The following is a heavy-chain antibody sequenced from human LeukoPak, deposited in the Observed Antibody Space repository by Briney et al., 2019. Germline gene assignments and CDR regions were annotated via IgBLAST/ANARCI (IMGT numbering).Heavy chain of an antibody. Sequence: GGSLRLSCAASGFTFSSYGMHWVRQAPGKGLEWVAVIWYGGSNKYYADSVKGRFTISRDNSKNTLYLQMNSLRAEDTAVYYCAKDLSYCSGGTCYTSRYYGMDVWGQGTTVTVSS. CDR1: GFTFSSYG. CDR3: AKDLSYCSGGTCYTSRYYGMDV. J-gene: IGHJ6*02. D-gene: IGHD2-15*01. CDR2: IWYGGSNK. V-gene: IGHV3-30*02.